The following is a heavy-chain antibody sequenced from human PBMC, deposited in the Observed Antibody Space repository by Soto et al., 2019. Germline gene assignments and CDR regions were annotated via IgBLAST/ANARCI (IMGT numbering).Heavy chain of an antibody. D-gene: IGHD3-22*01. CDR1: GFTFTSSA. Sequence: SVKVSCKASGFTFTSSAVQWVRRARGQRLEWIGWIVVGSGNTNYAQKFQERVTITRDMSTSTAYMELSSLRSEDTAVYYCAAFLYYDSSGAISPSWGQETLVTVSS. CDR2: IVVGSGNT. V-gene: IGHV1-58*01. J-gene: IGHJ5*02. CDR3: AAFLYYDSSGAISPS.